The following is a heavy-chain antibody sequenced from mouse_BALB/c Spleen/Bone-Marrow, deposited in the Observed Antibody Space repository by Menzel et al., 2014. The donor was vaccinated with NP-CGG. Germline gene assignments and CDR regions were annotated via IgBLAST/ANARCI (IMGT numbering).Heavy chain of an antibody. CDR2: ITYDGSS. Sequence: EVQLQQSGPGLVKPSQSLSLTCSVTGYSITNGYYWNWIRQFPGNKLEWMAYITYDGSSDYNPSLKNRISITRDTSKNQFFLKLNSVTTEDTSTYYCAMGPYAMDYWGQGTSVTVSS. J-gene: IGHJ4*01. CDR3: AMGPYAMDY. CDR1: GYSITNGYY. V-gene: IGHV3-6*02.